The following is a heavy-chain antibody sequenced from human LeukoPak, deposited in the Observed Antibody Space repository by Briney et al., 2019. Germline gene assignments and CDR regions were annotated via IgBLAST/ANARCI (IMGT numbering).Heavy chain of an antibody. J-gene: IGHJ5*02. Sequence: SETLSLTCAVSGGSISSSNWWSWVRQPPGKGLEWIGEIYHSGSTNYNPSLKSRVTISVDKSKNQFSLKLSSVTAADTAVYYCARLAARQGRTWFDPWAREPWSPSPQ. CDR1: GGSISSSNW. V-gene: IGHV4-4*02. CDR3: ARLAARQGRTWFDP. D-gene: IGHD6-6*01. CDR2: IYHSGST.